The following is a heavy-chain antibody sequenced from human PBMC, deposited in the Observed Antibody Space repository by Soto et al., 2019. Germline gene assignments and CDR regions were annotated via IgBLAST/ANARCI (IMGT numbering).Heavy chain of an antibody. J-gene: IGHJ4*02. CDR1: GFTFSNFG. V-gene: IGHV3-30*18. D-gene: IGHD6-13*01. CDR2: ISYDGNIK. CDR3: AKFGGPVTAAVDDY. Sequence: QVQLVESGGGVVQPGRSLRLSCAASGFTFSNFGMHWVRQAPGKGLEWVASISYDGNIKYSADSVKGRFTISRDNSKNTLYLQMNSLRSEDTAVYYCAKFGGPVTAAVDDYWGQGTLVTVSS.